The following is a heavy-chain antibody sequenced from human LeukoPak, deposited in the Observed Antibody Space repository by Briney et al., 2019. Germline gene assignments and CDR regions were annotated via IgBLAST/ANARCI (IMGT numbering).Heavy chain of an antibody. Sequence: GGSLRLSCAGSGFRFSDYFMSWVRQAPGKGLEWVSYISSSGSATTYADSVRGRFTVSRDNAMNSLYLQMNSLRAEDTAVYYCARDLAYGYEEFDYWGQGTLVTVSS. J-gene: IGHJ4*02. CDR2: ISSSGSAT. D-gene: IGHD5-18*01. V-gene: IGHV3-11*01. CDR1: GFRFSDYF. CDR3: ARDLAYGYEEFDY.